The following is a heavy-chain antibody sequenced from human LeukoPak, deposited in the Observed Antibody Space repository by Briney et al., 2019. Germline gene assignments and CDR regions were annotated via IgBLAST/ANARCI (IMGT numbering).Heavy chain of an antibody. D-gene: IGHD1-14*01. V-gene: IGHV3-23*01. Sequence: PGGSLRLSCSASGLTFSSYAMSWVRHVPEKGLEWVSAVSDSGGSTYYADSVKGRFTISRDNSKNTLYLQMNSLRAEDTAIYYCAKVYDRGIRAFDYWGQGTLVTVSS. J-gene: IGHJ4*02. CDR2: VSDSGGST. CDR3: AKVYDRGIRAFDY. CDR1: GLTFSSYA.